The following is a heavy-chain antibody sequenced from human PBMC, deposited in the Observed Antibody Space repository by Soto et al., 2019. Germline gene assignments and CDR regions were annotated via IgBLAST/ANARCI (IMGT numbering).Heavy chain of an antibody. Sequence: SETLSLTCTVTGDSISSRSYYWGWIRQPPGKGLEWIGSIYYSGSTYNNPSLRSRVSMSIDTSKDQFSLKLKSVTAADTALYFCARRRTSVVTQAYFDVWSPGSLVTVSS. CDR3: ARRRTSVVTQAYFDV. D-gene: IGHD2-21*02. CDR1: GDSISSRSYY. J-gene: IGHJ4*02. V-gene: IGHV4-39*01. CDR2: IYYSGST.